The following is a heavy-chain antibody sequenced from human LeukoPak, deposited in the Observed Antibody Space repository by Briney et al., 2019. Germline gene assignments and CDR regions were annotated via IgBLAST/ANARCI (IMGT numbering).Heavy chain of an antibody. Sequence: GASVKVSCKASGYTFTSYGISWVRQAPGQGLEWMGWISAYNGNTNYAQKLQGRVTMTTDTSTSTAYMELRSLRSDDTAVYYCARDGSGSYYLDYYYYGMDVWGQGTTVTASS. CDR2: ISAYNGNT. V-gene: IGHV1-18*01. CDR1: GYTFTSYG. D-gene: IGHD3-10*01. CDR3: ARDGSGSYYLDYYYYGMDV. J-gene: IGHJ6*02.